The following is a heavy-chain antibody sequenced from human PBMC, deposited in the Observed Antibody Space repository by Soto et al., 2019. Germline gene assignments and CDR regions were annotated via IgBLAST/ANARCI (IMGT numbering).Heavy chain of an antibody. V-gene: IGHV1-69*01. CDR1: GGTFSSYA. D-gene: IGHD3-10*01. Sequence: QVPLVQSGAEVKKPGSSVTVSCKASGGTFSSYAIHWVRQAPGQGLEWMGGIIPMYGPAKYAQRFQGRVTITADESTTTVYMELSSLTSQVTAVYDCARVTSMVRGVIDNWFDPWGHGTLVTVSS. CDR2: IIPMYGPA. CDR3: ARVTSMVRGVIDNWFDP. J-gene: IGHJ5*02.